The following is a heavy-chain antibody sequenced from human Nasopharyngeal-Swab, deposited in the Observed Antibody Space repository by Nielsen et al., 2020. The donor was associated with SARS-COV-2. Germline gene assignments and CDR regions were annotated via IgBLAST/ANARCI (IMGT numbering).Heavy chain of an antibody. D-gene: IGHD4-17*01. J-gene: IGHJ4*02. CDR3: ARLVSTTVTTTYFDY. CDR2: IYPGDSDT. V-gene: IGHV5-51*01. Sequence: GESLKISCKGSGYSFTSYWIGWVRQMPGKGQEWMGIIYPGDSDTRYSPSFQGQVTISADKSISTAYLQWSSLKASDTTMYYCARLVSTTVTTTYFDYWGQGTLVTVSS. CDR1: GYSFTSYW.